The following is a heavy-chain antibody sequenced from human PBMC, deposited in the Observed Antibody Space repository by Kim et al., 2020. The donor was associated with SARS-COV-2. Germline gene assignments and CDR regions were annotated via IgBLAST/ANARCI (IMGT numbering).Heavy chain of an antibody. D-gene: IGHD4-17*01. V-gene: IGHV3-30*07. J-gene: IGHJ3*01. CDR2: VSSDGATK. CDR3: AKDQSVYSDLVDAFDV. CDR1: GFPFTTYA. Sequence: GGSRLSCAASGFPFTTYALHWVRQAPGKGLEWVAFVSSDGATKSYADSVKGRFTISRDNSRNTVNLQMNNLRVEDTAIYYCAKDQSVYSDLVDAFDVWGPGTLVTISS.